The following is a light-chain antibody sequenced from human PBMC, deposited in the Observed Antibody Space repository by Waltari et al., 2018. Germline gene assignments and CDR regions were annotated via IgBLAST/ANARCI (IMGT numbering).Light chain of an antibody. CDR3: CSYAPSSTHVA. Sequence: QSALTHPASVSGSPGQSITIPCPGTSSHVADYNFVSWYQQHPGKAPKLMIHDVSKRPSGVSNRFSGSKSGNTASLTISGLQAEDEADYYCCSYAPSSTHVAFGGGTRLTVL. V-gene: IGLV2-23*02. CDR1: SSHVADYNF. CDR2: DVS. J-gene: IGLJ2*01.